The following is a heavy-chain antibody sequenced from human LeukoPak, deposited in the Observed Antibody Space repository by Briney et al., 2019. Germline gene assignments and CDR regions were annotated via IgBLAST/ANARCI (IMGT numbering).Heavy chain of an antibody. CDR2: ISAYNGNT. CDR3: ARAYSGSYSEWFDP. J-gene: IGHJ5*02. Sequence: GASVKVSCKASGYTFTSYGISWVRQAPGQGLEWMGWISAYNGNTNYAQKLQGRVTMTTDTSTSTAYMELRSLRSDDTAVYYCARAYSGSYSEWFDPWGQGTLVTVSS. D-gene: IGHD1-26*01. V-gene: IGHV1-18*01. CDR1: GYTFTSYG.